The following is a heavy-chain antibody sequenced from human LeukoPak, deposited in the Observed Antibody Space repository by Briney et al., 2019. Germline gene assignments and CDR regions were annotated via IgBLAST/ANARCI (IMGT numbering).Heavy chain of an antibody. Sequence: SVKVSCKASGGTFSSYAISWVRQAPGQGLEWMGGIIPIFGTANYAQKFQGRVTITADESTSTAYMELSSLRSEDTAVYYCARGGWELLGFDYWGQGTLVTVSS. V-gene: IGHV1-69*01. CDR3: ARGGWELLGFDY. CDR1: GGTFSSYA. J-gene: IGHJ4*02. D-gene: IGHD1-26*01. CDR2: IIPIFGTA.